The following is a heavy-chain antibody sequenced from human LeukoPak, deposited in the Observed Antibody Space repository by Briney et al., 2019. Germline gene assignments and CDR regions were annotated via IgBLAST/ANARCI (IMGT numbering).Heavy chain of an antibody. D-gene: IGHD3-10*01. Sequence: GGSLRLSCAASGFTFSSHAMSWVRQAPGEGLEWVSSIGGRGKNTFYTDAVKGRFTISRDNYKDTLYLQMNSLRAEDTAVYYCAKDLETINPTMDWGQGTLVTVSS. V-gene: IGHV3-23*01. CDR3: AKDLETINPTMD. CDR1: GFTFSSHA. J-gene: IGHJ4*02. CDR2: IGGRGKNT.